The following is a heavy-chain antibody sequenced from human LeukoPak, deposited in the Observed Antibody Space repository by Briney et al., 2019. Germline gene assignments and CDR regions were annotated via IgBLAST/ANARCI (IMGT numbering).Heavy chain of an antibody. CDR1: CGSIRSHY. V-gene: IGHV4-59*11. D-gene: IGHD5-18*01. CDR2: IYYRGNN. CDR3: ARGIQLWLLTDYYYYYMDV. J-gene: IGHJ6*03. Sequence: SETLALPCSISCGSIRSHYQSWIPPPPRKGPGVIGYIYYRGNNNYNTSLESRVTISVDTSKNQFSLKLSSVTAADTAVYYCARGIQLWLLTDYYYYYMDVWGKGTTVTVSS.